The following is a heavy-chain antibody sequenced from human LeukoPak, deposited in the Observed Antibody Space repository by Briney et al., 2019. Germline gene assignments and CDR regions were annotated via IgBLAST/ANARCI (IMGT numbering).Heavy chain of an antibody. CDR1: GFTFSSNY. CDR2: IYSGGSA. D-gene: IGHD3-9*01. V-gene: IGHV3-53*04. J-gene: IGHJ6*02. CDR3: ARPYYDIRTGYVHSLSMDV. Sequence: GGSLRLSCAASGFTFSSNYMRWVRQAPGKGLEWVSVIYSGGSASYSASAKGRFTVSRHNSENTLYLQMNSLRAEDTAVYYCARPYYDIRTGYVHSLSMDVWGQGTTVTVSS.